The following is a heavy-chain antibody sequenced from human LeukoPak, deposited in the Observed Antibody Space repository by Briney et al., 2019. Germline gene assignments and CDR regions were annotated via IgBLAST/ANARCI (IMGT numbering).Heavy chain of an antibody. CDR3: ASLYYGSGSFDY. CDR2: IYYSGST. Sequence: PSETLSLTCTVSGGSISSYYWSWIRQPPGKGLEWIGHIYYSGSTNYNPSLKSRVTISVDTSKNQFSLKLTSVTAADTAVYYCASLYYGSGSFDYWGQGTLVTVSS. D-gene: IGHD3-10*01. V-gene: IGHV4-59*01. CDR1: GGSISSYY. J-gene: IGHJ4*02.